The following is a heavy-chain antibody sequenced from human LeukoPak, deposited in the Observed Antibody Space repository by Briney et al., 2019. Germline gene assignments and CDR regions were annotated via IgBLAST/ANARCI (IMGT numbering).Heavy chain of an antibody. CDR2: IYYSGGA. J-gene: IGHJ3*01. Sequence: SEPLSLPCAVYGGSFSVYYWRWLRQPPGKGLEWLGYIYYSGGANYNPSLKSRVTISVDTSKIHFSLQLSSVTAADTAAYCCARHRGGFDLWGQGTMVTVSS. V-gene: IGHV4-59*01. CDR3: ARHRGGFDL. CDR1: GGSFSVYY. D-gene: IGHD2-15*01.